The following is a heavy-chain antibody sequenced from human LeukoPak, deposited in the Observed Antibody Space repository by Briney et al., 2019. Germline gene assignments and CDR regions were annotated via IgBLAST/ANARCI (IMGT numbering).Heavy chain of an antibody. J-gene: IGHJ4*02. V-gene: IGHV4-39*01. CDR2: IYHSGTT. Sequence: SETLSLTCTVSGGSISSSSYYWGWIRQPPGKGLEWIGEIYHSGTTNYNPSLKSRVTISVDTSKNQFSLRLSSVTAADTAVYYCARQVYSGTHYFDYWGQGTLVTVSS. D-gene: IGHD1-26*01. CDR1: GGSISSSSYY. CDR3: ARQVYSGTHYFDY.